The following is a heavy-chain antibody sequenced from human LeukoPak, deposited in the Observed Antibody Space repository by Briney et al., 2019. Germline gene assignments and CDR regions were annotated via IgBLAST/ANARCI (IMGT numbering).Heavy chain of an antibody. J-gene: IGHJ4*02. CDR3: ARAGGYCGRISCPYYFDY. D-gene: IGHD2-15*01. Sequence: GASAKVSCKASGYTFTNHDMHWVRQAPGQRLEWMGWINPGNGNTKYSQKFQGRVTITSDTSATTAYMELSSLRSEDTAVYYCARAGGYCGRISCPYYFDYWGQGSLVAVSS. CDR1: GYTFTNHD. V-gene: IGHV1-3*01. CDR2: INPGNGNT.